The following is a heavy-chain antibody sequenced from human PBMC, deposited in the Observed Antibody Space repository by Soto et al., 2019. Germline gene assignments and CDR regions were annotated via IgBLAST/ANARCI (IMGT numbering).Heavy chain of an antibody. V-gene: IGHV1-69*02. CDR2: IIPILDIP. Sequence: QVQLVQSGAEVKKPGSSVKVSCKASGGTFSRYTFTWVRQAPGQGLEWMGRIIPILDIPNYAQNFQGRGTITADKSTSTAYMELSSLRSDDTAVYYCASHVTGVLVLGTSPPGGDNYGWDVWGQGTTVTVSS. J-gene: IGHJ6*02. CDR1: GGTFSRYT. D-gene: IGHD2-8*02. CDR3: ASHVTGVLVLGTSPPGGDNYGWDV.